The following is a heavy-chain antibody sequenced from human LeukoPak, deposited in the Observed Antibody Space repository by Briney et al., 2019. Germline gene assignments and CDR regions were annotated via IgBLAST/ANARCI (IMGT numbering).Heavy chain of an antibody. CDR1: GGTFSSYA. CDR3: ARVRDSSGYYFYYFDY. CDR2: IIPILGIA. D-gene: IGHD3-22*01. Sequence: GASVKVSCKASGGTFSSYAISRVRQAPGQGLEWMGRIIPILGIANYAQKFQGRVTITADKSTSTAYMELSSLRSEDTAVHYCARVRDSSGYYFYYFDYWGQGTLVTVSS. J-gene: IGHJ4*02. V-gene: IGHV1-69*04.